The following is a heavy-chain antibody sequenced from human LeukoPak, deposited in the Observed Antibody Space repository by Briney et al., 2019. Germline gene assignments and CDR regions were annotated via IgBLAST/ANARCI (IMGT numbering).Heavy chain of an antibody. J-gene: IGHJ4*02. D-gene: IGHD2-15*01. CDR3: AKACSGGSCYSGSDY. V-gene: IGHV3-23*01. Sequence: GGSLRLSCAASGFTFSSYAMSWVRQAPGNGLEWVSAISGSGGSTYYADSVKGRFTISRDNSKNTLYLQMNSLRAEDTAVYYCAKACSGGSCYSGSDYWGQGTLVTVSS. CDR2: ISGSGGST. CDR1: GFTFSSYA.